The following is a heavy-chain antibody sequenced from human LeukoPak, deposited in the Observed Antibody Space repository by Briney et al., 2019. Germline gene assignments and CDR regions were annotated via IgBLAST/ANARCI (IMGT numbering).Heavy chain of an antibody. Sequence: GGSLRLSCAASGFTFSGYAMNWVRQAPGKGLEWVSSISSSSSYIYYADSVKGRFTISRDNAKNSLYLQMNSLRAEDTAVNYCARGGPDGQPNADYWGQGTLVTVSS. CDR1: GFTFSGYA. V-gene: IGHV3-21*01. J-gene: IGHJ4*02. D-gene: IGHD1-14*01. CDR3: ARGGPDGQPNADY. CDR2: ISSSSSYI.